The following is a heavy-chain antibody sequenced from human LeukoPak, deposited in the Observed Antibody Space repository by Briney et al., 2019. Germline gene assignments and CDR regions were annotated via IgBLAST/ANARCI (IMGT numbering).Heavy chain of an antibody. J-gene: IGHJ6*02. CDR2: ISAYNGNT. CDR3: ARAVGATRYYGMDV. CDR1: GYTFTGYY. V-gene: IGHV1-18*04. Sequence: ASVKVSGKASGYTFTGYYMHWVRQAPGQGLEWMGWISAYNGNTNYAQKLQGRVTMTTDTSTSTAYMELRSLRSDDTAVYYCARAVGATRYYGMDVWGQGTTVTVSS. D-gene: IGHD1-26*01.